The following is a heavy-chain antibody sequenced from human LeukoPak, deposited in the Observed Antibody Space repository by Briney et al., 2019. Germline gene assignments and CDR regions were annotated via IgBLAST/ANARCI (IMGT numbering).Heavy chain of an antibody. D-gene: IGHD3-10*01. CDR2: IYYSGST. Sequence: SETLSLTCTVSGGSISSSSYYWGWIRQPPGKGLEWIGSIYYSGSTYYNPSLKSRVTISVDTSKNQFSLKLSSVTAADTAVYYCARDLSDYYYGSGFDYWGQGTLVTVSS. J-gene: IGHJ4*02. CDR1: GGSISSSSYY. CDR3: ARDLSDYYYGSGFDY. V-gene: IGHV4-39*07.